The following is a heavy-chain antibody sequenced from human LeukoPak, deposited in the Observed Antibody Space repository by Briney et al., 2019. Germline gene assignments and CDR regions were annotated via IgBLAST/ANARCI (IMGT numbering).Heavy chain of an antibody. V-gene: IGHV1-8*01. D-gene: IGHD3-22*01. CDR3: ARDRTGYGYYYDSSAQLGLYAFDI. CDR2: MNPISGNT. CDR1: GYTFTNYD. J-gene: IGHJ3*02. Sequence: ASVKVSCKASGYTFTNYDISWARQATGQGLEWMGWMNPISGNTGYAQKFQGRVTMTRSTSISTAYMELSGLSSEDTAVYYCARDRTGYGYYYDSSAQLGLYAFDIWGQGIMVTVSS.